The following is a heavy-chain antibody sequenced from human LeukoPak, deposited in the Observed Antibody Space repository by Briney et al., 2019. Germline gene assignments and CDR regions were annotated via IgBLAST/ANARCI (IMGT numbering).Heavy chain of an antibody. CDR1: GGTFSSYA. J-gene: IGHJ4*02. CDR3: GTMVQGSLDY. D-gene: IGHD3-10*01. CDR2: INPNSGGT. Sequence: GSSVKVSCKASGGTFSSYAISWVRQAPGQGLEWMGWINPNSGGTNYAQKFQGRVTMTRDTSISTAYMELSRLRSDDTAVYYCGTMVQGSLDYWGQGTLVTVSS. V-gene: IGHV1-2*02.